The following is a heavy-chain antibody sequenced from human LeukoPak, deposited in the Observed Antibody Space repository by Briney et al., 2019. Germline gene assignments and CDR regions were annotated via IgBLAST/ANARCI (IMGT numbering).Heavy chain of an antibody. J-gene: IGHJ4*02. V-gene: IGHV3-30*18. Sequence: GGSLRLSCAASGFTFSSYGMHWVRQAPGKGLEWVAVISYDGSNKYYADSVKGRFTISRDNSKNTLYLQMNGLRAEDTAVYYCAKDSSGWPFDYWGQGTLVTVSS. CDR3: AKDSSGWPFDY. CDR2: ISYDGSNK. D-gene: IGHD6-19*01. CDR1: GFTFSSYG.